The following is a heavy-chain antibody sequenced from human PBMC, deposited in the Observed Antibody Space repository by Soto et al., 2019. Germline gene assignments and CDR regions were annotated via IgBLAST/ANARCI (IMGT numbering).Heavy chain of an antibody. J-gene: IGHJ3*02. D-gene: IGHD6-13*01. CDR3: ARRYSSAFDI. CDR1: GGSISSGCYS. V-gene: IGHV4-61*01. Sequence: PSETLSLTCAVSGGSISSGCYSWSWIRQPPGKGLEWIGYIYYSGSTNYNPSLKSRVTISVDTSKNQFSLKLSSVTAADTAVYYCARRYSSAFDIWGQGTMVTVSS. CDR2: IYYSGST.